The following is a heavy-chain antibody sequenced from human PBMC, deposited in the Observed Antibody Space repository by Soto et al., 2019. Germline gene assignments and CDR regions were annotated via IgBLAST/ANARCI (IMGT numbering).Heavy chain of an antibody. J-gene: IGHJ4*02. Sequence: SVKVSCKASGVTFADSAVQWMRQARGQSLEWIGRIIVDSGNTKSAEKFTERVSMSWDMSTSTAFMELRSLSSEDTAIYYWATANNTSPFDYWGLGSLVTVTS. CDR3: ATANNTSPFDY. CDR1: GVTFADSA. D-gene: IGHD1-26*01. V-gene: IGHV1-58*01. CDR2: IIVDSGNT.